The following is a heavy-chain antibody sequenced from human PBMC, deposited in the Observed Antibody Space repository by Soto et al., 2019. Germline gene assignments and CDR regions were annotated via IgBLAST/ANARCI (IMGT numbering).Heavy chain of an antibody. D-gene: IGHD2-15*01. CDR1: GFTFGEYA. V-gene: IGHV3-23*01. J-gene: IGHJ4*02. Sequence: GGSLRLSCAASGFTFGEYAMAWVRQAPGKGLDWVSSLSGSGSTTYHADSVKGRFTISRDNSKDTLFLQMVGLRAEDTAIYYCATALKNYCNGGSCYVGAPRFWGRGTQVTVSS. CDR3: ATALKNYCNGGSCYVGAPRF. CDR2: LSGSGSTT.